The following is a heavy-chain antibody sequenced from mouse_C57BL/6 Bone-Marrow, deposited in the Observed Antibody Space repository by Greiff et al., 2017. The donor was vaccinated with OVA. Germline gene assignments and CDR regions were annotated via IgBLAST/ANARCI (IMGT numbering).Heavy chain of an antibody. CDR1: GYTFTSYW. CDR3: AKALGRGGYYFDY. CDR2: IDPNSGGT. J-gene: IGHJ2*01. Sequence: QQSCKASGYTFTSYWMHWVKQRPGRGLEWIGRIDPNSGGTKYNEKFKSKATLTVDKPSSTAYMQLSSLTSEDSAVYYCAKALGRGGYYFDYWGQGTTLTVSS. D-gene: IGHD4-1*01. V-gene: IGHV1-72*01.